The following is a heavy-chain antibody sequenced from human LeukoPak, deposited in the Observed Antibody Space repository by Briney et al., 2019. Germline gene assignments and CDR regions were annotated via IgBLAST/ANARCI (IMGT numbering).Heavy chain of an antibody. CDR1: GFTVSSNY. J-gene: IGHJ4*02. V-gene: IGHV3-66*02. CDR3: ARDPQYSSSWNFDY. D-gene: IGHD6-13*01. Sequence: GGSLRLSCAASGFTVSSNYMSWVRQAPGKGLDWVSVIYSGGSTYHADSVKGRFTISRDNSKNTLYLQMNSLRAEDTAVYYCARDPQYSSSWNFDYWGQGTLVTVSS. CDR2: IYSGGST.